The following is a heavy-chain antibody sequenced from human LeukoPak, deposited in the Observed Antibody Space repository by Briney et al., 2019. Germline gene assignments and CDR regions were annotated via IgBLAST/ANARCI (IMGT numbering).Heavy chain of an antibody. J-gene: IGHJ4*02. Sequence: GGFLRLSCAASGFTFSSYWMSWVRQAPGKGLEWVANIKQDGSEKYYVDSVKGRFTISRDNAKNSLYLQMNSLRAEDTAVYYCARDPPFYDSSGYYAYWGQGTLVTVSS. V-gene: IGHV3-7*01. CDR2: IKQDGSEK. CDR3: ARDPPFYDSSGYYAY. D-gene: IGHD3-22*01. CDR1: GFTFSSYW.